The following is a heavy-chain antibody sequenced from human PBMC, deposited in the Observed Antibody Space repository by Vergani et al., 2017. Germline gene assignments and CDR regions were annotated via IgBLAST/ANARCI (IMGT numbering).Heavy chain of an antibody. J-gene: IGHJ3*02. D-gene: IGHD3-16*01. CDR3: ARGREFGRERGNAFDS. CDR1: GYSFTSYW. Sequence: EVQLVQSGAEVKKPGESLRISCKGSGYSFTSYWISWVRQMPGKGLEWMGRIDPSDSYTNYSPSFQGHVTISADKSISTAYLQWSSLKASDTAMYYCARGREFGRERGNAFDSWGQGTMVTVSS. V-gene: IGHV5-10-1*03. CDR2: IDPSDSYT.